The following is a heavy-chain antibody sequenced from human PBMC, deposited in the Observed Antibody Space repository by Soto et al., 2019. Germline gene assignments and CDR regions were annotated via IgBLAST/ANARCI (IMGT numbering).Heavy chain of an antibody. CDR1: GYTFTGYA. V-gene: IGHV1-3*05. J-gene: IGHJ4*02. CDR2: INAGNGNT. CDR3: AREVAVAASCDY. D-gene: IGHD6-19*01. Sequence: QVQLVQSGAEEKKPGASVKVSCKASGYTFTGYAIHWVRQAPGQRLEWMGWINAGNGNTKYSQKFQGRVTITRDTPVGAASMELSSLRSEDTAVYYCAREVAVAASCDYWGQGTLVTVSS.